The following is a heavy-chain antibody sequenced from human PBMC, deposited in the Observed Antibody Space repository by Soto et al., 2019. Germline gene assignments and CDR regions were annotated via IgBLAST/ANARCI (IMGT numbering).Heavy chain of an antibody. CDR3: ARDPSMIVAFDI. D-gene: IGHD3-22*01. V-gene: IGHV3-21*01. CDR2: ISSSSSYI. Sequence: GGSLRLSCAASGFTFSSYSMNWVRQAPGNGLEWVSSISSSSSYIYYADSVKGRFTISRDNAKNSLYLQMNSLRAEDTAVYYCARDPSMIVAFDIWGQGTMVTVSS. J-gene: IGHJ3*02. CDR1: GFTFSSYS.